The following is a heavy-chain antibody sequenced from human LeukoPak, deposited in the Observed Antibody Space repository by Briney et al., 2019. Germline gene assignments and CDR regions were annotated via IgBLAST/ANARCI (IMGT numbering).Heavy chain of an antibody. V-gene: IGHV1-24*01. CDR3: ATDAPYSSSWYRNNWFDP. Sequence: ASVKVSCKVSGYTLTELSMHWVRQPPGKGLEWMGGFDPEDGETIYAQKFQGRVTMTEDTSTDTAYMELSSLRSEDTAVYYCATDAPYSSSWYRNNWFDPWGQGTLVTVSS. CDR2: FDPEDGET. CDR1: GYTLTELS. J-gene: IGHJ5*02. D-gene: IGHD6-13*01.